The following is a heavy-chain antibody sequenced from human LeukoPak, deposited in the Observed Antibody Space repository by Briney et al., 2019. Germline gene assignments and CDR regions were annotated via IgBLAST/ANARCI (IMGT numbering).Heavy chain of an antibody. CDR1: GGSISSSSYY. CDR2: IYYSGST. J-gene: IGHJ4*02. D-gene: IGHD3-22*01. CDR3: ARGSSGYSQLDY. Sequence: PETLSLTCTVSGGSISSSSYYWGWIRQPPGKGLEWIGSIYYSGSTYYNPSLKSRVTISVDTSKNQFSLKLSSVTAADTAVYYCARGSSGYSQLDYWGQGTLVTVSS. V-gene: IGHV4-39*07.